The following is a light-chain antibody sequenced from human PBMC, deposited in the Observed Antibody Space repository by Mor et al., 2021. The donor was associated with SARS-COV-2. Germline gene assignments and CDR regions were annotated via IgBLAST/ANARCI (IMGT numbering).Light chain of an antibody. V-gene: IGLV10-54*04. J-gene: IGLJ2*01. CDR3: STWDNSLRAVV. CDR2: RNN. Sequence: GHPPKLLFYRNNNRPSGISERFSASRSGDTASLTIIGLQPEDEADYYCSTWDNSLRAVVFGGGTKL.